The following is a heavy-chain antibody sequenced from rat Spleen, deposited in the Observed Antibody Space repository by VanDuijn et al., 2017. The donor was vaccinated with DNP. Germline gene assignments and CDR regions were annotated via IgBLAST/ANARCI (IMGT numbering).Heavy chain of an antibody. D-gene: IGHD1-11*01. CDR1: GFTFSDYN. Sequence: EVQLVESGGDLVQSGRSLKVSCAASGFTFSDYNMAWVRQSPKKGLEWVATITYDGSRTYYRDSVKGGYTTSIDNAKSTLYLQMDSLRSEYTATYYCARQREGSFAYWGQGTLVTVSS. V-gene: IGHV5S10*01. J-gene: IGHJ3*01. CDR2: ITYDGSRT. CDR3: ARQREGSFAY.